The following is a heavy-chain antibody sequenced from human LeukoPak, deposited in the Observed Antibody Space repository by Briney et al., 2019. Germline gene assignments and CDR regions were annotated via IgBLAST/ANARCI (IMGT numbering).Heavy chain of an antibody. D-gene: IGHD6-19*01. CDR2: INPNSGGT. J-gene: IGHJ4*02. CDR1: GYTFTGYY. V-gene: IGHV1-2*02. CDR3: GRSRVIAVAGPPGDY. Sequence: ASVKVSCKASGYTFTGYYMHWVRRAPGQGLEWMGWINPNSGGTNYAQKFQGRVTMTRDTSISTAYMELSRLRSDDTAVYYCGRSRVIAVAGPPGDYWGQGTLVTVSS.